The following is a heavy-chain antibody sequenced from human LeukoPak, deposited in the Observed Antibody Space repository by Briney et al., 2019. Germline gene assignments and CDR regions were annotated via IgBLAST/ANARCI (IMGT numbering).Heavy chain of an antibody. V-gene: IGHV4-59*08. CDR1: GGSIGTYY. J-gene: IGHJ6*03. Sequence: SETLSLTCTVSGGSIGTYYWSWVRQSPGKGLEWIGYIYVTGNRYNPYLQSRVTISVDTSRNQFFLKMSSVTAADTAVYHCARHIGGGIEDMDVWGKGTKVTVSS. CDR2: IYVTGN. D-gene: IGHD3-16*02. CDR3: ARHIGGGIEDMDV.